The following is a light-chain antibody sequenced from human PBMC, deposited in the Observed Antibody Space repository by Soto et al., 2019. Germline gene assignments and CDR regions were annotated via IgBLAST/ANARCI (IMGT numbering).Light chain of an antibody. V-gene: IGKV3-15*01. CDR2: GAS. Sequence: EIVMTQSPATLSVSPGERATLSCRASQSVSSNLAWYQQKPGQAPRLLIYGASTGATGIPARFSGSGSGTEYTLTISSLQSEDFAVYYCQQYNNLPPWTFGQGTKVEIK. CDR1: QSVSSN. J-gene: IGKJ1*01. CDR3: QQYNNLPPWT.